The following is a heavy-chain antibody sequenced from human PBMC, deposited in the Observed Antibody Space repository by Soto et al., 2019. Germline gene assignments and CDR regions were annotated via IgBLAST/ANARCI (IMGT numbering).Heavy chain of an antibody. J-gene: IGHJ4*02. CDR3: ARVPLYYYDSSGYYHAGFDY. D-gene: IGHD3-22*01. CDR1: GFTFTTYA. V-gene: IGHV3-30*04. Sequence: GGSLRLSCVDPGFTFTTYALHWIRQAPGKGLEWVAVISPNGNNQYYADSVKGRFTISRDTSKSTLYLQMTSLRPDDTAVYYCARVPLYYYDSSGYYHAGFDYWGQGTLVTVSS. CDR2: ISPNGNNQ.